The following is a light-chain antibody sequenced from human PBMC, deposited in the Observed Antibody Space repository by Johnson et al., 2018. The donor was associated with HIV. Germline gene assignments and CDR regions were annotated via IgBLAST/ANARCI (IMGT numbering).Light chain of an antibody. CDR3: GTWDASLSVYV. Sequence: QSALTQPPSVSAAPGQNVNISCSGGTSNIGTNYVSWYQQFPGTAPKLLIYENNKRPSGIPDRFSGSKSGTSALLGITGLQTADEADYYCGTWDASLSVYVFGVATKVTVL. CDR1: TSNIGTNY. V-gene: IGLV1-51*02. CDR2: ENN. J-gene: IGLJ1*01.